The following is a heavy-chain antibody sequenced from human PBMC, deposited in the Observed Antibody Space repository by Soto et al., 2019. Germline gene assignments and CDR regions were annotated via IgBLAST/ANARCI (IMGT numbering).Heavy chain of an antibody. D-gene: IGHD3-22*01. V-gene: IGHV3-53*01. CDR1: GFIVSSNY. CDR2: IYSGGST. J-gene: IGHJ6*02. Sequence: GXSLRLSCAASGFIVSSNYMSWFRQAPVNGLEWVSLIYSGGSTYYADSVKGRFTISRDNSKNTLNLQMNSLRVEDTAVYYCARGIVGVMIDYYYGMDVWGQGTTVTVSS. CDR3: ARGIVGVMIDYYYGMDV.